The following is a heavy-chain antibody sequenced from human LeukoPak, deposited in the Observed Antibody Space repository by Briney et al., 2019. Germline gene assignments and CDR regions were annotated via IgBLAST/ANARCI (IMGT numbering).Heavy chain of an antibody. CDR3: ARGTGNWYYGNFQGYMDV. CDR1: GFTFSSYS. Sequence: GGSLRLSCAASGFTFSSYSMNWVRQAPGKGLEWVSSISSSSSYIYYADSVKGRFTISRDNAKNSLYLQMNSMRAEDTAVYYCARGTGNWYYGNFQGYMDVWGEGATVTVSS. V-gene: IGHV3-21*01. J-gene: IGHJ6*03. CDR2: ISSSSSYI. D-gene: IGHD3-10*01.